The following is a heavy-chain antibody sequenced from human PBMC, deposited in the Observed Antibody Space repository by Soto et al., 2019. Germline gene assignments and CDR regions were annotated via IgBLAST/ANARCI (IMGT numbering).Heavy chain of an antibody. CDR1: GFSLSTSGVG. Sequence: QITLKESGPTLVKPTQTLTLTCTFSGFSLSTSGVGVGWIRQPPGKALEWLGRIYWDDDKRYSPSLKSMLNISQDTSKNQVVLTMTNLNPVDTATYYCAHTEAAAGFLDYWGQGTLVTVSS. CDR2: IYWDDDK. J-gene: IGHJ4*02. CDR3: AHTEAAAGFLDY. D-gene: IGHD6-13*01. V-gene: IGHV2-5*02.